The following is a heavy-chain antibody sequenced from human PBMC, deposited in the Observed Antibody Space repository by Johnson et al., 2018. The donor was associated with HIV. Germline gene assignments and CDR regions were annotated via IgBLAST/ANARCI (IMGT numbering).Heavy chain of an antibody. J-gene: IGHJ3*02. V-gene: IGHV3-30*04. D-gene: IGHD1-26*01. Sequence: VQLVESGGGVVQPGRSLRLSCAASGFTFSSYAMHWVRQAPGKGLEWVAVISYDGSNKYYADSVKGRFTLSRDNSKNTLYLQMNSLRAEDTAVYYCAKGERKGKPDLDAFDIWGQGTMVTVYS. CDR2: ISYDGSNK. CDR1: GFTFSSYA. CDR3: AKGERKGKPDLDAFDI.